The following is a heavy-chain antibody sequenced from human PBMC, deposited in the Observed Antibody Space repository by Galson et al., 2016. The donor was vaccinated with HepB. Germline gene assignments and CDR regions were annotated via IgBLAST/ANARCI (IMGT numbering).Heavy chain of an antibody. CDR1: GLSLSNTW. CDR2: IKSNADGGTT. D-gene: IGHD3-10*01. J-gene: IGHJ5*02. CDR3: PTGPERAIRIDLSGDL. V-gene: IGHV3-15*01. Sequence: SLRLSCAASGLSLSNTWMSWVRQAPGKGPELVGRIKSNADGGTTDYSAPVKDRFSISRDDSTNTLYVQMNSLKTEATALYFCPTGPERAIRIDLSGDLWGQGALIIVSS.